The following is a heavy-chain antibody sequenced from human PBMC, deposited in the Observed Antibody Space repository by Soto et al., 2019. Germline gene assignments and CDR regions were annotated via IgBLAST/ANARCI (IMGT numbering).Heavy chain of an antibody. Sequence: PSETLSLTCTVSGGSISSGDYYWSWIRQPPGKGLEWIGYIYYSGSTYYNPSLKSRVTISVDTSKNQFSLKLSSVTAADTAVYYCARDRRYYYGSGSYYPSLYYYYGMDVWGQGTTVTVSS. D-gene: IGHD3-10*01. J-gene: IGHJ6*02. V-gene: IGHV4-30-4*01. CDR1: GGSISSGDYY. CDR3: ARDRRYYYGSGSYYPSLYYYYGMDV. CDR2: IYYSGST.